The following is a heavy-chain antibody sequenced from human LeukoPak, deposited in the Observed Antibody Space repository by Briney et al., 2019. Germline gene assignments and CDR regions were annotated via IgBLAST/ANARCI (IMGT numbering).Heavy chain of an antibody. D-gene: IGHD1-14*01. CDR1: GFTFSSYW. CDR2: IKQDGSEK. Sequence: GGSLRLSCAASGFTFSSYWMSWVRQAPGKGLEWVANIKQDGSEKYYVDSVKGRFTISTDNAKNSLYLQMNSLRAEDTAVYYCARDRISPYRGYYFDYWGQGTLVTVSS. J-gene: IGHJ4*02. CDR3: ARDRISPYRGYYFDY. V-gene: IGHV3-7*01.